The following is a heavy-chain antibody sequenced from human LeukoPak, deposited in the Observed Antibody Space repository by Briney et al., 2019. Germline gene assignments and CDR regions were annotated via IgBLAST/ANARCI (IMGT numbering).Heavy chain of an antibody. Sequence: ASVKVSCKASGYTFTSYDINWVRQATGQGLEWMGWMNPNSGNTGYAQKFQGRVTMTRNTSISTAYMELSSLRSEDTAVYYCAKVSGGLIAVAGTRFDYWGQGTLVTVSS. D-gene: IGHD6-19*01. CDR1: GYTFTSYD. V-gene: IGHV1-8*01. CDR2: MNPNSGNT. CDR3: AKVSGGLIAVAGTRFDY. J-gene: IGHJ4*02.